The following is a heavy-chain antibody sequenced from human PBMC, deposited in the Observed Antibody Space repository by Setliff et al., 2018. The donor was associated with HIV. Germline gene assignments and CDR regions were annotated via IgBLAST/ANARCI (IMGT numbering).Heavy chain of an antibody. D-gene: IGHD3-22*01. V-gene: IGHV4-4*09. J-gene: IGHJ4*02. CDR1: GGSMSPYY. CDR3: ARVRLTMIMMVDYFDQ. Sequence: PSETLSLTCTVSGGSMSPYYWSWIRQPPGKGLEWIGYIFSSGSTNYNPSLKSRVTISVDTSKNQFSLKLSSVTAADTAVYYCARVRLTMIMMVDYFDQWGQGTLVTVSS. CDR2: IFSSGST.